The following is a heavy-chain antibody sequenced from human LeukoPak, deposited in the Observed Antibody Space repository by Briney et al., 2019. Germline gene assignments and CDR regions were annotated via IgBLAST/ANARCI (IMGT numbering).Heavy chain of an antibody. CDR1: GGTFSSYA. J-gene: IGHJ6*03. CDR2: IIPIFGTA. Sequence: SVKVSCKASGGTFSSYAISWVRQAPGQGLEWMGGIIPIFGTANYAQKFQGRVTITRNTSISTAYMELSSLRSEDTAVYYCARARPAAGYYYYYYMDVWGKGTTVTVSS. CDR3: ARARPAAGYYYYYYMDV. D-gene: IGHD6-13*01. V-gene: IGHV1-69*05.